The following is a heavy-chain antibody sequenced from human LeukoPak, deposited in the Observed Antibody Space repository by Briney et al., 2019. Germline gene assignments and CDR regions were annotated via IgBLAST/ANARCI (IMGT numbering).Heavy chain of an antibody. J-gene: IGHJ4*02. CDR2: IYYSGST. CDR3: ARDCSSTSCYIV. D-gene: IGHD2-2*02. Sequence: SETLSLTCTVSGGSISSGGYYWSWIRQHPGKGLGWIGYIYYSGSTYYNPSLKSRVTISVDTSKNQFSLKLSSVTAADTAVYYCARDCSSTSCYIVWGQGTLVTVSS. CDR1: GGSISSGGYY. V-gene: IGHV4-31*03.